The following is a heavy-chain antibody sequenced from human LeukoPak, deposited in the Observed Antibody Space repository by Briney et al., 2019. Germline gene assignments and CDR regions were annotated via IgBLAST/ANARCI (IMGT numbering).Heavy chain of an antibody. V-gene: IGHV3-48*01. D-gene: IGHD2-2*01. CDR1: GFTFSRFS. CDR3: ALDREYQLPRDDY. Sequence: LPGGSLRLSCAASGFTFSRFSMNWVRQAPGKGLEWVSYISGSSGNIHYADSVKGRFTISRDNAKNSLYLQMNSLRAEDTAVYYCALDREYQLPRDDYWGQGTLVTVSS. J-gene: IGHJ4*02. CDR2: ISGSSGNI.